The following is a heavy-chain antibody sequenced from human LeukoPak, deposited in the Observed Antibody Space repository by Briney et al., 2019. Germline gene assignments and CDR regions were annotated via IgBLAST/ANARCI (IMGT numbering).Heavy chain of an antibody. J-gene: IGHJ4*02. V-gene: IGHV3-13*01. D-gene: IGHD3-10*01. CDR3: ARGGSGGDFDY. CDR1: GFTFSSYD. Sequence: GGSLRLSCAASGFTFSSYDMHWVRQATGKGLEWVSAIGTAGDTYYPGSVKGRFTISRENAKNSLYLQMNSLRAGDTAVYYCARGGSGGDFDYWGQGTLVTVSS. CDR2: IGTAGDT.